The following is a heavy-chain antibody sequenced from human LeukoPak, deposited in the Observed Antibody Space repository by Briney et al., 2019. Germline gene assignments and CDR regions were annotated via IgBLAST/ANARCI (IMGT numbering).Heavy chain of an antibody. CDR3: ARERIAAAAFDAFDI. J-gene: IGHJ3*02. V-gene: IGHV4-61*02. D-gene: IGHD6-13*01. CDR2: IYTSGST. CDR1: GGSISSDSYY. Sequence: PSQTLSLTCTVSGGSISSDSYYWSWIRQPAGKGLEWIGRIYTSGSTNYNPSLKSRVTISVDTSKNQFSLKLSSVTAADTAVYYCARERIAAAAFDAFDIWGQGTMVTVSS.